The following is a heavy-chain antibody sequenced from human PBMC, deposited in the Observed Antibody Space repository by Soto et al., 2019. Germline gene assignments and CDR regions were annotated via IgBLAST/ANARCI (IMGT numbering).Heavy chain of an antibody. CDR2: ISSSSSYT. CDR1: GFTFSDYY. Sequence: PGGSLRLSCAASGFTFSDYYMSWIRQAPGKGLEWVAYISSSSSYTNYADSVKGRFAISRDNAKNSLYLQRNSLRAEDTAVYYCAREVGLWFGTGAYYFDYWGQGTPVTVSS. CDR3: AREVGLWFGTGAYYFDY. D-gene: IGHD3-10*01. J-gene: IGHJ4*02. V-gene: IGHV3-11*06.